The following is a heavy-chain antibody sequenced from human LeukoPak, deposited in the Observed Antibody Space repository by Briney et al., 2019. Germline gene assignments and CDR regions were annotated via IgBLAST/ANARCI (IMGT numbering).Heavy chain of an antibody. CDR2: LYSGGDT. D-gene: IGHD1-26*01. V-gene: IGHV3-66*01. J-gene: IGHJ4*02. CDR3: ARRSGEGYFDF. Sequence: GGSLRLSCAASGFTVSSNYMTWVRQAPGKGLEWLSVLYSGGDTYYADSVKGRFTISRDNSKNTLYLQVNSLRAEDTAVYYCARRSGEGYFDFWGQGTLVTVSS. CDR1: GFTVSSNY.